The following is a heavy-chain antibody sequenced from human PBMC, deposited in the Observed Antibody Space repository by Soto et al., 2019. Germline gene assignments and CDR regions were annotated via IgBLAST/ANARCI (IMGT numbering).Heavy chain of an antibody. V-gene: IGHV1-18*01. D-gene: IGHD3-10*01. J-gene: IGHJ4*02. Sequence: QVQLVQSGPEVKKPGASVKVSCRASGYRFMSFGITWVRQAPGQGLEWMGWISGNSGKTKYAQKVQGRVTMTTDTSTSTAYMELRSLRTADTAVYYCARDYFDLSAQADYWGQGDLVTVSS. CDR1: GYRFMSFG. CDR2: ISGNSGKT. CDR3: ARDYFDLSAQADY.